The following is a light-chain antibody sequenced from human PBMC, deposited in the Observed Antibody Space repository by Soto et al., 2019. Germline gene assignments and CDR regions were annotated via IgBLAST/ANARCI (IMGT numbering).Light chain of an antibody. J-gene: IGLJ3*02. Sequence: QSALTQPASVSGSPGQSITISCTGTSSDVGGYKYVSWYQHHPGKAAKLMIYDVSHRPSGVSNRFSGSKSGNTASLTISGLQAEDEADYYCQAYDYSLTASVFGGGTKLTVL. CDR3: QAYDYSLTASV. CDR1: SSDVGGYKY. V-gene: IGLV2-14*03. CDR2: DVS.